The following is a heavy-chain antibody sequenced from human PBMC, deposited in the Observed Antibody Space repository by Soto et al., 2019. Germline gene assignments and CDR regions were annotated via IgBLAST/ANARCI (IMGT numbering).Heavy chain of an antibody. D-gene: IGHD5-12*01. CDR2: IKSKTDGGTT. CDR1: GFTFSNAW. CDR3: TTDRDVVWWLRQSPAERGFDY. Sequence: GGSLRLSCAASGFTFSNAWMSWVRQAPGKGLEWVGRIKSKTDGGTTDYAAPVKGRFTISRDDSKNTLYLQMNSLKTEDTAVYYCTTDRDVVWWLRQSPAERGFDYWGQET. J-gene: IGHJ4*02. V-gene: IGHV3-15*01.